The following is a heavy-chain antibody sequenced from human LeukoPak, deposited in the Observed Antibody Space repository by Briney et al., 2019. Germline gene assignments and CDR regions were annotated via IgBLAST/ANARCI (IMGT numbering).Heavy chain of an antibody. J-gene: IGHJ4*02. V-gene: IGHV1-2*02. CDR2: INPNSGGT. D-gene: IGHD2-15*01. CDR3: ARGTGYCSGGRCYDGDY. Sequence: GASVKVSCEASGYTFTGYYMHWVRQAPGQGLEWMGWINPNSGGTNYAQKFQGRVTMTRDTSISTAYMELSRLRSDDTAVYYCARGTGYCSGGRCYDGDYWGQGTLVTVSS. CDR1: GYTFTGYY.